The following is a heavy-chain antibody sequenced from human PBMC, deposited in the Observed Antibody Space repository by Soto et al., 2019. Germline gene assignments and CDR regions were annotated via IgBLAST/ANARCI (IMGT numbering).Heavy chain of an antibody. CDR3: ASHSQAPSAFDI. CDR2: ISAYNCNT. CDR1: GYTFTSYG. J-gene: IGHJ3*02. V-gene: IGHV1-18*01. Sequence: ASVKVSCKASGYTFTSYGISWVRQAPGQGLEWMGWISAYNCNTNYAQKLQGRVTMTTDTSTGTAYMELRSLRSDVTAVYYWASHSQAPSAFDIWGQGSMVTVSS.